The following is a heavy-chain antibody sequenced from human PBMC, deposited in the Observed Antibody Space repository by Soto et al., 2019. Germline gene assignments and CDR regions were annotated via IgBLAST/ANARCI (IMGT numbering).Heavy chain of an antibody. CDR1: GYRLSVVY. Sequence: APLNRAWKSAGYRLSVVYIHWVRQVPGQGLEWVGWINPKNGGINYAQKFQGRVTMTRDTSVNTSYMDLNRLNFDDSAIYYCVRGRSVLYLDLWGRGIQVTLPS. CDR3: VRGRSVLYLDL. CDR2: INPKNGGI. D-gene: IGHD1-20*01. V-gene: IGHV1-2*02. J-gene: IGHJ1*01.